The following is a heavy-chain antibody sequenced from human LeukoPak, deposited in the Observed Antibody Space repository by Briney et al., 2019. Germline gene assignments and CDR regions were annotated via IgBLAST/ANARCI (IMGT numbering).Heavy chain of an antibody. V-gene: IGHV3-74*01. Sequence: GGSLRLSCAASGYTFSSYWMSWVRQAPGKGLVWVSRIDSDGSSTSYADSVKGRFTVSRDNAKNTVFLQMNSLRAEDTAVYYCVRDRIGFDPWGQGTLVTVSS. D-gene: IGHD3-16*02. CDR2: IDSDGSST. CDR1: GYTFSSYW. J-gene: IGHJ5*02. CDR3: VRDRIGFDP.